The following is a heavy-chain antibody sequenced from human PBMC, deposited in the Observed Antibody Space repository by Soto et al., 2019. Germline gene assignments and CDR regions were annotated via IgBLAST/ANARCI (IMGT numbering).Heavy chain of an antibody. J-gene: IGHJ6*02. CDR1: GFTFSSYS. V-gene: IGHV3-21*01. CDR2: ISSSSSYI. D-gene: IGHD3-10*01. Sequence: GGSLRLSCAASGFTFSSYSMNWVRQAPGKGLEWVSSISSSSSYIYYADSVKDRFTISRDNAKNSLYLQMNSLRAEDTAVYYCARDLRRFGELLGENYYYYGMDVWGQGTTVTVSS. CDR3: ARDLRRFGELLGENYYYYGMDV.